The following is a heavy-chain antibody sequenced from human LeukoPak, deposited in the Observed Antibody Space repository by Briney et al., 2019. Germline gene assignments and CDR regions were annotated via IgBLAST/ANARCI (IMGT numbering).Heavy chain of an antibody. CDR3: AHSLVRFLEWSTETTFDY. V-gene: IGHV2-5*01. D-gene: IGHD3-3*01. Sequence: ESGPTLVKPTPTLTLTCTFSGLSRSTSGVGVGWIRQPPGKALERLELNYWNDDKRFSPSLKGRITITKDTSKNHVVLTMTNMDPVDTGTYYCAHSLVRFLEWSTETTFDYWGQGTLVTVSS. CDR2: NYWNDDK. CDR1: GLSRSTSGVG. J-gene: IGHJ4*02.